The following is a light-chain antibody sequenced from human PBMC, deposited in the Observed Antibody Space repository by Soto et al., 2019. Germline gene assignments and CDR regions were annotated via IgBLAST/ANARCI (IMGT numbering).Light chain of an antibody. V-gene: IGKV1-5*03. J-gene: IGKJ1*01. CDR1: QSISSW. CDR2: KAS. CDR3: QQYNSYSPWT. Sequence: DIQMTQSPSTLSASVGDGVTITCRASQSISSWLAWYQQKPGKAPKLLIYKASSLESGVPSRFSGSGSGTEFTLTTSGLQPDDFATYYSQQYNSYSPWTFGPGTKVDIK.